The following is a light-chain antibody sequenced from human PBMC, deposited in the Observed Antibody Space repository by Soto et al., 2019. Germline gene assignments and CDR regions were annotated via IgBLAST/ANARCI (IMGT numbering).Light chain of an antibody. V-gene: IGKV3-20*01. J-gene: IGKJ1*01. CDR3: HQYGTSPGM. CDR1: QTVSSDY. Sequence: EIVLTQSPGTLSLSPGATAILSCRASQTVSSDYVAWYQQKPGQAPRFLIYGASNRATGIPDRFGGSGSGTDFTLTISRLEPEDFAVYFCHQYGTSPGMFGQGTKVDIK. CDR2: GAS.